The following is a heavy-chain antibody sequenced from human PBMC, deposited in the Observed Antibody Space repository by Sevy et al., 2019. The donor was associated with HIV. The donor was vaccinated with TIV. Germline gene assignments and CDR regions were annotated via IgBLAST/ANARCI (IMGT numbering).Heavy chain of an antibody. J-gene: IGHJ4*02. V-gene: IGHV3-23*01. CDR1: GFTFSNYA. CDR2: IIGTGLST. Sequence: GGCLRLSCTASGFTFSNYAMSWVRQSPGKGLEWVSGIIGTGLSTYYADSVKGRFTISRDNSQNKIYLQMNSLRPEDTAIYYCAKIDCVNAVCYYEDYWGQGTLVTVSS. CDR3: AKIDCVNAVCYYEDY. D-gene: IGHD2-8*01.